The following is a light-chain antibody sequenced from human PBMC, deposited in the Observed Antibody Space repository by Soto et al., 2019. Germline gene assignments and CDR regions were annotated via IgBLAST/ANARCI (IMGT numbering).Light chain of an antibody. J-gene: IGKJ4*01. Sequence: EVVMTQSPATLSVSPGERATLSCKASQSVRNNLVWYLQKPGQTPRLLIYATSTRATGIPARFSGSGSGTEFTLTISSLQSEDFAVYYCQHYNNWPLTFGGGTKVDIK. CDR1: QSVRNN. CDR2: ATS. CDR3: QHYNNWPLT. V-gene: IGKV3-15*01.